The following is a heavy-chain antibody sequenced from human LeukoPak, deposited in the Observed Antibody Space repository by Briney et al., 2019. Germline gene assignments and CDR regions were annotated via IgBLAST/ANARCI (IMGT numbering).Heavy chain of an antibody. Sequence: GGSLRLSCAASGFTFSSYAMSWVRQTPGKGLEWVAFMWPDGSHKNYANSVKGLFTISRDNSKNTMYLEMNSLRTEDTAVYYCVKDGTSYQFDYWGQGTLVTVSS. J-gene: IGHJ4*02. CDR3: VKDGTSYQFDY. V-gene: IGHV3-30*02. CDR1: GFTFSSYA. CDR2: MWPDGSHK. D-gene: IGHD1-26*01.